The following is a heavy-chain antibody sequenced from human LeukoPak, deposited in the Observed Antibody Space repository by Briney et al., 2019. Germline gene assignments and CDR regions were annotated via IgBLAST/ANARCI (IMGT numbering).Heavy chain of an antibody. J-gene: IGHJ6*03. Sequence: PGRSLRLSCAASGFIFGDYAMHWVRQAPGKGLEWVSGISGNSGSIGYADSVKGRFTISRDNAKNSLYLQMNSLRPEDTALCYCAKGAGDMDVWGKGTTVTVSS. CDR2: ISGNSGSI. CDR3: AKGAGDMDV. D-gene: IGHD1-14*01. CDR1: GFIFGDYA. V-gene: IGHV3-9*01.